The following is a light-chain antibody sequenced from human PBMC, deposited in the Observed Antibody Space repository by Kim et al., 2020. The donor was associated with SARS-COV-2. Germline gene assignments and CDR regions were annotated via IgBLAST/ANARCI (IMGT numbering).Light chain of an antibody. CDR2: DAS. J-gene: IGKJ5*01. CDR3: QQSYNLIT. CDR1: QTISTD. Sequence: DIQMTQSPSSLSASVGDRVTITCRASQTISTDLTWYQQKPGKAPKLLIYDASSLQSGVPSRFSGSGSGTDFTLTISNLQPEDFATYYWQQSYNLITFGKGTRLEIK. V-gene: IGKV1-39*01.